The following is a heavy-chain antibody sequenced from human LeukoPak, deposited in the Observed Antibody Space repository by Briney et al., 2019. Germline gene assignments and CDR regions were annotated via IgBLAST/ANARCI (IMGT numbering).Heavy chain of an antibody. V-gene: IGHV1-2*02. CDR1: GYTFTGYY. J-gene: IGHJ5*02. CDR3: ARGYRAGAVAPGFDP. CDR2: INPNSGGT. D-gene: IGHD6-19*01. Sequence: ASVKVSCKASGYTFTGYYMHWVRQAPGQGLEWMGWINPNSGGTNYAQKFQGRVTMTRDTSISTAYMELSRLRSDDTAVYYCARGYRAGAVAPGFDPWGQGTLVTVSS.